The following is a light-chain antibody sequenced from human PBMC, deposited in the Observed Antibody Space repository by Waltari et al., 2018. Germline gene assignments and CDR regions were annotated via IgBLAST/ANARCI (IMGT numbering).Light chain of an antibody. Sequence: SYELTQPLSVSVALGQTARITCGGNNIGSKNVHWSQQKPGQAPVLVVYRDSNRPAGIPGRFSGSNSGNTATLTISRAQAGDEADYYCQGWDSSTVVFGGGTKLTVL. CDR2: RDS. J-gene: IGLJ2*01. V-gene: IGLV3-9*01. CDR3: QGWDSSTVV. CDR1: NIGSKN.